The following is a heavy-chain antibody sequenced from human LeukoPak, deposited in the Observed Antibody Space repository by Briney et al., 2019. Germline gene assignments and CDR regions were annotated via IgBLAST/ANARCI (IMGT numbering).Heavy chain of an antibody. CDR1: GYTFTSYG. J-gene: IGHJ4*02. CDR2: ISAYNGNT. CDR3: ARGLTTEYSNSSGLRGPLDY. Sequence: GASVKVSCKASGYTFTSYGISWVRQAPGQGLEWMGWISAYNGNTNYAQKLQGRVTMTTDTSTSTAYMELRSLRSDDTAVYYFARGLTTEYSNSSGLRGPLDYWGQGTLVTVSS. V-gene: IGHV1-18*01. D-gene: IGHD6-6*01.